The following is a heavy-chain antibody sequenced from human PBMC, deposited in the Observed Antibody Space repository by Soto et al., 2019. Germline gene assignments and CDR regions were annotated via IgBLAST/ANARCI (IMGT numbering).Heavy chain of an antibody. CDR1: GFTFSYYW. CDR3: AREDGWDLQDY. Sequence: EVQLVESGGGLVQPGGSLRLSCAASGFTFSYYWMSWVRQAPVKGLEWVANIKPDGSDQYYVDSVKGRFTISRDNAKNSLYLQMNSLRAEDTAVYYCAREDGWDLQDYWGQGTLVTVSA. J-gene: IGHJ4*02. V-gene: IGHV3-7*05. CDR2: IKPDGSDQ. D-gene: IGHD1-26*01.